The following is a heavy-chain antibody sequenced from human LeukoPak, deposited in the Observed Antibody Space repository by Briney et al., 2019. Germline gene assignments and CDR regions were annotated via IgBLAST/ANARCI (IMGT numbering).Heavy chain of an antibody. D-gene: IGHD1-14*01. Sequence: SETLSLTCAVYGGSFSTYYWSWIRQPPGKGLEWIGYIYYSGSTNYNPSLKSRVTISVDTSKNQFSLKLSSVTAADTAVYYCARGFINQYYYYYMDVWGKGTTVTISS. J-gene: IGHJ6*03. CDR2: IYYSGST. V-gene: IGHV4-59*01. CDR3: ARGFINQYYYYYMDV. CDR1: GGSFSTYY.